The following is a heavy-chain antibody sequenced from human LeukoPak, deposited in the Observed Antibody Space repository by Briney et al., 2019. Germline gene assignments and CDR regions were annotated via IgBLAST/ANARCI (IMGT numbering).Heavy chain of an antibody. Sequence: RGSLRLSCAASGFTFSSYSMNWVRQAPGKGLEWVSSISSSSSYIYYADSVKGRFTISRDNAKNSLYLQMNSLRAEDTAVYYCARAASGAAHYWGQGTLVTVSS. CDR1: GFTFSSYS. CDR3: ARAASGAAHY. V-gene: IGHV3-21*01. J-gene: IGHJ4*02. CDR2: ISSSSSYI. D-gene: IGHD6-13*01.